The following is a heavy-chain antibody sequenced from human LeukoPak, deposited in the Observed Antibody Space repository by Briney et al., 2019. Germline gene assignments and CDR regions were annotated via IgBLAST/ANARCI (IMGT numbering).Heavy chain of an antibody. J-gene: IGHJ4*02. CDR3: ARMLAEQSAHDY. V-gene: IGHV2-70*04. CDR1: GFSLSTSGMR. CDR2: IDWDDDK. D-gene: IGHD1/OR15-1a*01. Sequence: SGPALVKPTQTLTLTCTFSGFSLSTSGMRVSWIRQPPGKALEWLARIDWDDDKFYSTSLKTRLTISKDTSKNQVVLTMTNMDPVDTATYLLARMLAEQSAHDYLGQGTLVNVSS.